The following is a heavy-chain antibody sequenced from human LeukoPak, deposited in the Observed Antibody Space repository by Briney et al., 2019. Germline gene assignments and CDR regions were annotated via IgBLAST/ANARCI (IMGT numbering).Heavy chain of an antibody. J-gene: IGHJ1*01. CDR3: ARARPGAIDDSSSPIYFQH. Sequence: SVKVSCKASGGTFSSYAISWVRQAPGQGLEWMGGIIPIFGTANYAQKFQGRVTITADESTSTAYMELSSLRSEDTAVYYCARARPGAIDDSSSPIYFQHWGQGTLVTVSS. CDR1: GGTFSSYA. V-gene: IGHV1-69*13. CDR2: IIPIFGTA. D-gene: IGHD3-22*01.